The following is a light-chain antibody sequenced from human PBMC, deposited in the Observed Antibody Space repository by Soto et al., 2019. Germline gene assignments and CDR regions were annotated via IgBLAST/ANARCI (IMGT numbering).Light chain of an antibody. CDR1: SSDVGAYNH. CDR3: SSYASSSSVV. V-gene: IGLV2-14*03. CDR2: DVN. J-gene: IGLJ2*01. Sequence: QSALTQPASVSGSPGQSITISCAGTSSDVGAYNHVSWYQQHPGKAPKLIIYDVNMRPSGFSNRFSASKSGNTASLTISGPQAEDEADYFCSSYASSSSVVFGGGTKLTVL.